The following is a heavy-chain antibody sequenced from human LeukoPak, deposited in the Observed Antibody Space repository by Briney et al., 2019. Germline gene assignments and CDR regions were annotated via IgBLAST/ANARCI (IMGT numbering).Heavy chain of an antibody. D-gene: IGHD3-3*01. CDR1: GFTVSSNY. V-gene: IGHV3-66*01. CDR2: IYSGGST. Sequence: PGGSLRLSCAASGFTVSSNYMSWVRQAPGKGLEWVSVIYSGGSTYYADSVKGRFTISRDNSKNTLYLQMNSLRAEDTAVYYCARAGFWSGYPPQLNYGMDVWGQGTTVTVSS. J-gene: IGHJ6*02. CDR3: ARAGFWSGYPPQLNYGMDV.